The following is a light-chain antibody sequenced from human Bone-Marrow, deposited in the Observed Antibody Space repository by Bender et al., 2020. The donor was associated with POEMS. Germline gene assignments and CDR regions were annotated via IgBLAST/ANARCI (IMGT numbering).Light chain of an antibody. Sequence: QSVLTQPPSASGTPGQRVTISCSGSNSNIGTNAVNWYQQFPGTAPQLLIYDYNKRPSGVPYRFSGSKSGASASLAITGHQSEEEADYYWAAWDAGLSGGVFGGGSKLAVL. CDR1: NSNIGTNA. J-gene: IGLJ3*02. V-gene: IGLV1-44*01. CDR2: DYN. CDR3: AAWDAGLSGGV.